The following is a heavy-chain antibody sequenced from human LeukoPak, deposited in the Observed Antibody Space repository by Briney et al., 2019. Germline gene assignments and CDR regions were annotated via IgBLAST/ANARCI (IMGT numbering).Heavy chain of an antibody. Sequence: GGSLRLSCAAAGFTFSSYAMSWVRQAPGKGLDWVSAISGSGGSTYYADSVKGRFTISRDNSKNTLYLQMNSLRAEDTAVYYCARDFWYFDYWGQGTLVTVSS. CDR1: GFTFSSYA. V-gene: IGHV3-23*01. J-gene: IGHJ4*02. CDR2: ISGSGGST. CDR3: ARDFWYFDY.